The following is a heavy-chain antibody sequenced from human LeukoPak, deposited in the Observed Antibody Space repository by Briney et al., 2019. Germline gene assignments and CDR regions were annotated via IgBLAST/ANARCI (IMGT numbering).Heavy chain of an antibody. J-gene: IGHJ4*01. V-gene: IGHV3-21*01. CDR1: GFTFSSFG. CDR3: ARDGTAAGLYFDL. Sequence: GGSLRLSCAASGFTFSSFGMHWVRQAPGKGLEWVSSITSSSSNIYYADSVKGRFSISRDNAKNSLYLQMNSLRAEDTAVYYCARDGTAAGLYFDLWGQGTLVTVSS. CDR2: ITSSSSNI. D-gene: IGHD6-13*01.